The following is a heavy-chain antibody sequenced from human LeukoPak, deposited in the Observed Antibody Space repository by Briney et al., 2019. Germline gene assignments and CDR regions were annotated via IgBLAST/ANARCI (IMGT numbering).Heavy chain of an antibody. J-gene: IGHJ3*02. Sequence: PGGSLRLSCAASGFTFSSYWMSWVRQAPGKGLEWVANIKQDGSEKYYVDSVKGRFTISRDNAKNSLYLQMNSLRAEDTAVYYCAREIQITMIVVVKEMNAFDMWGQGTMVTVSS. CDR3: AREIQITMIVVVKEMNAFDM. V-gene: IGHV3-7*01. CDR2: IKQDGSEK. CDR1: GFTFSSYW. D-gene: IGHD3-22*01.